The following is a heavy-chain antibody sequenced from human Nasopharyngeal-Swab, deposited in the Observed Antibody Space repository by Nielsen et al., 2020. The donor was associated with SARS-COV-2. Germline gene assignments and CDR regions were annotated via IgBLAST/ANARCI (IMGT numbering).Heavy chain of an antibody. CDR3: AKRGSGSSWSAEDY. Sequence: GESLKISCAASGFTFSSYAMHWVRQAPGKGLEWVSVISVSGGGTYYADSVKGRFTISRDISKNRLYLQMNSLRAEDTAVYYCAKRGSGSSWSAEDYWGHGTLVTVSS. CDR2: ISVSGGGT. D-gene: IGHD6-13*01. J-gene: IGHJ4*01. V-gene: IGHV3-23*01. CDR1: GFTFSSYA.